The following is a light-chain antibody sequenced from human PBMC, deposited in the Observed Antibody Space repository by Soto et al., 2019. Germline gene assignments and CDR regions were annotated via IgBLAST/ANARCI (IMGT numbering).Light chain of an antibody. V-gene: IGKV1-12*01. J-gene: IGKJ5*01. CDR3: QHTKTNNLPIT. CDR2: SAS. Sequence: DIQMTQSPSSVSASVGDRVTITCRASQGISNWLAWYQQKPGAAPKLLIYSASNLQSGVPSRFSGSGFGTDFTLTIRSLQPEDFATYYCQHTKTNNLPITFGQGTRLEIK. CDR1: QGISNW.